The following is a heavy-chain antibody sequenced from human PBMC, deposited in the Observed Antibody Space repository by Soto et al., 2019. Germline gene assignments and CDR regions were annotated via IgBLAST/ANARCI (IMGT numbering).Heavy chain of an antibody. D-gene: IGHD1-26*01. J-gene: IGHJ3*02. CDR1: GFTFSDYY. V-gene: IGHV3-11*05. CDR3: ARAKSSGRDEAFEI. CDR2: IAGTSYYT. Sequence: QVQLVESGGGLVEPGGSLRLSCGASGFTFSDYYMTWIRQAPGKGLEWVSYIAGTSYYTNYADSVKGRFLISRDNAKSSLYLQMKSLRAEVPAVYYCARAKSSGRDEAFEIWGQGTVVTVSS.